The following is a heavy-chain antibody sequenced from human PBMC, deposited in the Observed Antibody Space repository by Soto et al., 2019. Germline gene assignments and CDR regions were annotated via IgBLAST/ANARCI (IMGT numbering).Heavy chain of an antibody. CDR3: ATSYGSGSAHFDY. V-gene: IGHV1-69*02. J-gene: IGHJ4*02. D-gene: IGHD3-10*01. Sequence: QVQLVQSGAEVKMPGSSVKVSCTASGGTFTSYTFSWVRQVPGQGLEWMGRIIPILRMADFAQKFQGRVTINAAESTSTVYMKLSSLRSEDTAVYYCATSYGSGSAHFDYWGQGTLVTVS. CDR2: IIPILRMA. CDR1: GGTFTSYT.